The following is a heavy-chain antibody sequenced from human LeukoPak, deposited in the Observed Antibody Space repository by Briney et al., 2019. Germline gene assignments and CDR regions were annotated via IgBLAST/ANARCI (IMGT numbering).Heavy chain of an antibody. J-gene: IGHJ3*02. CDR3: ARDRYSGYDGFGAFDI. Sequence: SETLSLTCAVYGGSFSGYCWSWIRQPPGKGLEWIGEINHSGSTNYNPSLESRVTISVDTSKNRFSLKLSSVTAADTAVYYCARDRYSGYDGFGAFDIWGQGTMVTVSS. CDR1: GGSFSGYC. D-gene: IGHD5-12*01. CDR2: INHSGST. V-gene: IGHV4-34*01.